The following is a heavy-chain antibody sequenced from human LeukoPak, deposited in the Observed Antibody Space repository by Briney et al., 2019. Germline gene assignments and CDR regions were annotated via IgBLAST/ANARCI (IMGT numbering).Heavy chain of an antibody. CDR3: ARAGPPAFDP. V-gene: IGHV3-48*03. J-gene: IGHJ5*02. Sequence: TGGSLRLSCAASGFTFTNFEMNWVRQAPGKGLEWVSYISYSGSTTSYADSVKGRFTISRDNAKNSLYLQMNSLRAEDTAVYYCARAGPPAFDPWGRGTLVTVSS. CDR1: GFTFTNFE. CDR2: ISYSGSTT.